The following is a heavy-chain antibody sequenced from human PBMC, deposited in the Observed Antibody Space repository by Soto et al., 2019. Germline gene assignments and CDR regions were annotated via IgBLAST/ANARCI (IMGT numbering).Heavy chain of an antibody. D-gene: IGHD3-22*01. V-gene: IGHV1-18*04. CDR1: GYTFTIYG. J-gene: IGHJ4*02. CDR2: ISGYNGNT. Sequence: QVQLVQSGAEVKKPGASVKVSCKASGYTFTIYGISWVRQAPGQGLEWMGWISGYNGNTDYAQNLQDRVTLTTDASTSSVYMELRSLRSYDTAVYYCARVEYYDSSGYYGYWGQGTLITVSS. CDR3: ARVEYYDSSGYYGY.